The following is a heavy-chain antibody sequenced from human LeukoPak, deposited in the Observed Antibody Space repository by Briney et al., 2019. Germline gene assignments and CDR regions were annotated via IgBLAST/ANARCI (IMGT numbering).Heavy chain of an antibody. V-gene: IGHV3-74*01. CDR2: ISSDGSSA. CDR1: GFTFSSHR. Sequence: PGGSLRLSCGASGFTFSSHRMHWVRQGPGEAPAWVARISSDGSSAVYADSVRGRFTVSRDNAKSTLFLQMYRPRGEDTAVYYCVRLTFYEGSGYYPDHWGQGTLVTVSS. CDR3: VRLTFYEGSGYYPDH. D-gene: IGHD3-22*01. J-gene: IGHJ4*02.